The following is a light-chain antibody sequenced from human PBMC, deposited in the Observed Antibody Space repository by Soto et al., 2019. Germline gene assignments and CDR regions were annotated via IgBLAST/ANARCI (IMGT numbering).Light chain of an antibody. CDR1: NLGDKY. CDR3: QAWDRTNVV. CDR2: QDT. Sequence: SYELTQPPSVSVSPGQTASITCSGENLGDKYVCWYQQKPGQSPVLVIFQDTKRPSGIPERFSGSNSGNTASLTISGTQSMDEAAYFCQAWDRTNVVFGGGTKLTVL. V-gene: IGLV3-1*01. J-gene: IGLJ2*01.